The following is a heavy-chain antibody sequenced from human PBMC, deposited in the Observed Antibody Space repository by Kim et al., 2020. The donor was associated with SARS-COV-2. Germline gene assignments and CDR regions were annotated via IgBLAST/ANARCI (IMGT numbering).Heavy chain of an antibody. J-gene: IGHJ6*02. D-gene: IGHD3-10*01. V-gene: IGHV3-30*04. CDR3: ARVAHEELLWFGELWAGRDYYGMDV. CDR2: ISYDGSNK. Sequence: GGSLRLSCAASGFTFSSYAMHWVRQAPGKGLEWVAVISYDGSNKYYADSVKGRFTISRDNSKNTLYLQMNSLRAEDTAVYYCARVAHEELLWFGELWAGRDYYGMDVWGQGTTVTVSS. CDR1: GFTFSSYA.